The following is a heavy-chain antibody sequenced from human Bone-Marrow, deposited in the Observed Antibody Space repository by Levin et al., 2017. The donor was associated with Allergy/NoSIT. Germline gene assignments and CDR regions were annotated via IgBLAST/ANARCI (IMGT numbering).Heavy chain of an antibody. D-gene: IGHD6-13*01. J-gene: IGHJ4*02. CDR3: AANGSSWHRSTGGALDY. V-gene: IGHV1-2*02. CDR1: GYTFTGYY. CDR2: INPNTGGT. Sequence: ASVKVSCKASGYTFTGYYMHWVRQAPGQGLEWMGWINPNTGGTNYAQRFQGRVTMTRDTSTSTAYMELTSLTSDDTAVYYGAANGSSWHRSTGGALDYWGQGTLVTVSS.